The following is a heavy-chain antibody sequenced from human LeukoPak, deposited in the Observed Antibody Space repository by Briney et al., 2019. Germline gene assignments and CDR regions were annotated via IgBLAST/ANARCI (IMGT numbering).Heavy chain of an antibody. J-gene: IGHJ4*02. CDR3: ASPKTPYSSSSPAHY. CDR1: GYTFTGYY. CDR2: INPNIGGT. V-gene: IGHV1-2*02. Sequence: ASVKASCKASGYTFTGYYMHWVRQAPGQGLEWMGWINPNIGGTNYAQKFQGRVTMTRDTSISTAYMELSRLRSDDTAVYYCASPKTPYSSSSPAHYWGQGTLVTVSS. D-gene: IGHD6-6*01.